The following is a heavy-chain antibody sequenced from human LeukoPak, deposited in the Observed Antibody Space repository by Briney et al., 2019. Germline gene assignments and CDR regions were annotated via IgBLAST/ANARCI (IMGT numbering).Heavy chain of an antibody. Sequence: ASVKVSCKASGYTFTSYYMHWVRQAPGQGLEWMGIINPSGGSASYAQKFQGRVTMTRDMSTSTVYMELSSLRSEDTAVYYCARDLDCSGGSCSEYFQHWGQGTLVTVSS. J-gene: IGHJ1*01. CDR1: GYTFTSYY. V-gene: IGHV1-46*01. CDR2: INPSGGSA. D-gene: IGHD2-15*01. CDR3: ARDLDCSGGSCSEYFQH.